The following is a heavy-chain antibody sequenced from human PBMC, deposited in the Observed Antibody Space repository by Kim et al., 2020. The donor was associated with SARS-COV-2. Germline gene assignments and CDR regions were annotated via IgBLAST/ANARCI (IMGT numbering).Heavy chain of an antibody. CDR3: AREWELPHYYYYGMDV. J-gene: IGHJ6*02. V-gene: IGHV3-23*01. D-gene: IGHD1-26*01. Sequence: SVQCRFTISRDNSKNTLYLQMNSLRAEDTAVYYCAREWELPHYYYYGMDVWGQGTTVTVSS.